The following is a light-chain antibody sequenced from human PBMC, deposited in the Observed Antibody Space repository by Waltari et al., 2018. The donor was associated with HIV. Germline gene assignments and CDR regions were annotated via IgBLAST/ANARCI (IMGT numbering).Light chain of an antibody. CDR1: ELANQY. CDR3: QVWDSGSAHVV. CDR2: DGA. V-gene: IGLV3-21*02. J-gene: IGLJ2*01. Sequence: SSDLTQAPSVSVSPGQTASISCSGHELANQYVHWYQEKAGQAPVLLIYDGADRPSGIPERFSGSNSENTATLTIGRVEAGDEADYYCQVWDSGSAHVVFGGGTNLAVL.